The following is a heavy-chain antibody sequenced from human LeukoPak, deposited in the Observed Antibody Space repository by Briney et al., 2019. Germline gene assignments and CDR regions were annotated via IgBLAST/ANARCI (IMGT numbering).Heavy chain of an antibody. J-gene: IGHJ6*04. D-gene: IGHD2-2*01. CDR3: ARDTVGYCSSTSCPYGMDV. CDR2: INPSGGST. CDR1: GYTFTSYY. V-gene: IGHV1-46*01. Sequence: ASVKVSCKASGYTFTSYYTHWVRQAPGQGLEWMGIINPSGGSTSYAQKFQGRVTMTRDTSTSTVYMELSSLRSEDTAVYYCARDTVGYCSSTSCPYGMDVWGKGTTVTVSS.